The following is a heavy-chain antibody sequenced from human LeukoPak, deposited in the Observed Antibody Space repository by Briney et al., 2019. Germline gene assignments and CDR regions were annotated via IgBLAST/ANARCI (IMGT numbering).Heavy chain of an antibody. Sequence: SETLSLTCTVSGGSISSYYWSWIRQPPRKGLEWIGYIYYSGSTNYNPSLKSRVTISVDTSKNQFSPKLSSVTAADTAVYYCARAKRVDTAMVRSFDYWGQGTLVTVSS. CDR3: ARAKRVDTAMVRSFDY. J-gene: IGHJ4*02. CDR2: IYYSGST. CDR1: GGSISSYY. D-gene: IGHD5-18*01. V-gene: IGHV4-59*01.